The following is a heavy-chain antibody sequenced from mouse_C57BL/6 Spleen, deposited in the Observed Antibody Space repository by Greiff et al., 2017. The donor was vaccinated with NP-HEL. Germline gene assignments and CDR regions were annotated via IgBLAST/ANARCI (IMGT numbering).Heavy chain of an antibody. J-gene: IGHJ4*01. CDR2: IDPSDSYT. V-gene: IGHV1-59*01. CDR3: ASWYPYYYAMDY. D-gene: IGHD1-1*02. Sequence: QVQLQQPGAELVRPGTSVKLSCKASGYTFTSYWMHWVKQRPGQGLEWIGVIDPSDSYTNYNQKFKGKATLTVDTSSSTAYMQLSSLTSEDSAVYYCASWYPYYYAMDYWGQGTSVTVSS. CDR1: GYTFTSYW.